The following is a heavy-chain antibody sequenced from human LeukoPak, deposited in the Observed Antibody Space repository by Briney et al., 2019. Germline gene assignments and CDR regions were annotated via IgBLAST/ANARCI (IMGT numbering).Heavy chain of an antibody. V-gene: IGHV3-21*04. CDR2: ISTSSSYI. CDR3: ARDRSMTHFDY. CDR1: GFTFSSYS. Sequence: TGGSLRLFCAASGFTFSSYSMNWVRQAPGKGLEWVSSISTSSSYINYADSVKGRFTISRDNAKNSLYLQMNSLRAEDTALYYCARDRSMTHFDYWGQGTLVTVSS. J-gene: IGHJ4*02.